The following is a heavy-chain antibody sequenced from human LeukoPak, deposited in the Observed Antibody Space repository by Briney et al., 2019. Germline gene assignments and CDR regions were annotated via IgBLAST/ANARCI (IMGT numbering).Heavy chain of an antibody. CDR3: ARANRVAAQIDY. Sequence: SETLSLTCTVSGGSISSSGYSWGWIRQPPGKGLEWIGAIYYGGSTYYNPSLKSRVTISVDTSKNQFSLKLSSMTAADTAVYYCARANRVAAQIDYWGQGTLVTVSS. CDR1: GGSISSSGYS. CDR2: IYYGGST. V-gene: IGHV4-39*07. D-gene: IGHD2-15*01. J-gene: IGHJ4*02.